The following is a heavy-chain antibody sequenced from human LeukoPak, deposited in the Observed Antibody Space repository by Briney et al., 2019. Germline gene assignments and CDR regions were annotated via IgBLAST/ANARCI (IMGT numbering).Heavy chain of an antibody. J-gene: IGHJ4*02. CDR2: ISSSGSTI. Sequence: GGSLRLSCAASGFTFSSYEMNWVRQAPGKGLEGVSYISSSGSTIYYADSVKGRFTISRDNAKNSLYLQMNSLRAEDTAVYYCARDKMVSYYRATFDYWGQGTLVTVSS. D-gene: IGHD1-26*01. CDR3: ARDKMVSYYRATFDY. CDR1: GFTFSSYE. V-gene: IGHV3-48*03.